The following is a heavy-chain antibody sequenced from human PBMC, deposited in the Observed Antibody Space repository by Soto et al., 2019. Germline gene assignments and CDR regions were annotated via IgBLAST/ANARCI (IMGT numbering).Heavy chain of an antibody. CDR3: ARDSHDILTGPPWVWYFDL. V-gene: IGHV4-34*01. Sequence: QVQLQQWGAGPLRPLETLSLTCGVSGGSFSGYYWAWIRQSPGKGLEWIGEINDLGSINYNPSLKSRVSISVDTSKNHYSLNLRSVTAADTAVYYCARDSHDILTGPPWVWYFDLWGRGTLVTVSS. J-gene: IGHJ2*01. CDR1: GGSFSGYY. CDR2: INDLGSI. D-gene: IGHD3-9*01.